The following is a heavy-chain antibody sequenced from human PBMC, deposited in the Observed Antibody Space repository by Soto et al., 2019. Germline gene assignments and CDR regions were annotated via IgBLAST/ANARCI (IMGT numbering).Heavy chain of an antibody. D-gene: IGHD6-13*01. J-gene: IGHJ6*04. CDR2: IWYDGSNK. CDR3: ARDPFQGSSWGDYYYGMDV. CDR1: GFTFSSYG. V-gene: IGHV3-33*01. Sequence: QVQLVESGGGVVQPGRSLRLSCAASGFTFSSYGMHWVRQAPGKGLEWVAVIWYDGSNKYYADSVKGRFTISRDNSKNTLYLQMNILRAEDTAVYYCARDPFQGSSWGDYYYGMDVWGKGTTVTVSS.